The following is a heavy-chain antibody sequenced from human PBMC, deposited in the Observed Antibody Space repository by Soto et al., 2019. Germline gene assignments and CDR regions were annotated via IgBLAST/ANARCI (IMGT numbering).Heavy chain of an antibody. J-gene: IGHJ4*02. CDR2: ISSSSSYI. CDR1: GFTFSSYS. D-gene: IGHD3-3*01. V-gene: IGHV3-21*04. Sequence: GGSLRLSCAASGFTFSSYSMNWVRQAPGKGLEWVSSISSSSSYIYYADSVKGRVTMTRDTSTSTVYMELSSLRSEDTAVYYCARGARDFWSGYYGYWGQGTLVTVSS. CDR3: ARGARDFWSGYYGY.